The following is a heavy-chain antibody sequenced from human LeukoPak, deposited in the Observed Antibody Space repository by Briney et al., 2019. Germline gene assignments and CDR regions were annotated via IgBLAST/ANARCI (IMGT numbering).Heavy chain of an antibody. CDR2: MHPGGTT. CDR1: AGSMNNYY. Sequence: SETLSLTHSVFAGSMNNYYWTWIRQPPGKGLEWLGIMHPGGTTKFHPSLEGRVTMSIDTSNKQFSLRLRSVTAADTATYYCAKTGSLFGRFLDHWGPGALVIVSS. J-gene: IGHJ4*02. CDR3: AKTGSLFGRFLDH. V-gene: IGHV4-59*01. D-gene: IGHD3-10*02.